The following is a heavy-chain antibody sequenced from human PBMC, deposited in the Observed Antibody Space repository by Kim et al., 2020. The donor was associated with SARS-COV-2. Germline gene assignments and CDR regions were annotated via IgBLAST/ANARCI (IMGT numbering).Heavy chain of an antibody. CDR2: FDPEDGET. Sequence: ASVKVSCKVSGYTLTELSMHWVRQAPGKGLEWMGGFDPEDGETIYAQKFQGRVTMTEDTSTDTAYMELSSLRSEDTAVYYCATVLSPRRYSGYGWPYYYYGMDVWGQGTTVTVSS. J-gene: IGHJ6*02. V-gene: IGHV1-24*01. D-gene: IGHD5-12*01. CDR1: GYTLTELS. CDR3: ATVLSPRRYSGYGWPYYYYGMDV.